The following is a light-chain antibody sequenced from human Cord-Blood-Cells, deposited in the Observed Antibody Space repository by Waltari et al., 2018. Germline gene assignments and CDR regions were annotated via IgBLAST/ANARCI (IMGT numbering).Light chain of an antibody. V-gene: IGKV1-9*01. J-gene: IGKJ5*01. CDR1: QGISSY. CDR3: QQLNSYPPSIT. Sequence: ILLTQSPSSLSASVGDRVTITCRASQGISSYLAWYQQKPGKAPKLLIYAASTLQSGVPSRFSGSGSGTDFTLTISSLQPEDFATYYCQQLNSYPPSITFGQGTRLEIK. CDR2: AAS.